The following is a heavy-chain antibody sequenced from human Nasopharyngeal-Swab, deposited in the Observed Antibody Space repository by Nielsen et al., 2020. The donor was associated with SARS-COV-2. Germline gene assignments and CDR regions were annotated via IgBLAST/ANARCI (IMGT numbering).Heavy chain of an antibody. CDR1: GFTFSDYY. J-gene: IGHJ4*02. CDR2: ISGSGGTI. V-gene: IGHV3-11*04. D-gene: IGHD7-27*01. CDR3: ARDRANWDFDY. Sequence: GGSLRLSCAASGFTFSDYYLSWIRQAPGKGLEYIWYISGSGGTIYYGDSMKGRFTISRDNAKNSLYLQMNSLRAEDTAVYYCARDRANWDFDYWGQGTLVTVSS.